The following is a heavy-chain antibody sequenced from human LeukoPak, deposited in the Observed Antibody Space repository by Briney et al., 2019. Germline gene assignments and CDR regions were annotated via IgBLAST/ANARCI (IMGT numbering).Heavy chain of an antibody. CDR1: DVTNTNYY. Sequence: SETLSLTCTVSDVTNTNYYWTWIRQPAGKGLEWIGRLYIGRETDYNPSLRSRVTMSVDTSSSQFSLRLTSVTAADTATYYCARESRVVIGDGYYLDSWGPGTQITVSS. J-gene: IGHJ4*02. V-gene: IGHV4-4*07. CDR3: ARESRVVIGDGYYLDS. CDR2: LYIGRET. D-gene: IGHD2-21*01.